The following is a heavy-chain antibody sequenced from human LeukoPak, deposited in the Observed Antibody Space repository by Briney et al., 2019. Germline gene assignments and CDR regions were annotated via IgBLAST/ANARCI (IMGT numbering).Heavy chain of an antibody. V-gene: IGHV3-7*03. CDR1: GWSFSSYR. CDR2: INEVGSDT. J-gene: IGHJ4*02. Sequence: GGSLRLSCAVSGWSFSSYRMSWVRQVPGKGLEWVSSINEVGSDTRYADSVRGRFTISRDNAKNSLYLQMNSLTVEDTATYYCAGEPRQLAYWGQGTLVTVSS. CDR3: AGEPRQLAY. D-gene: IGHD6-6*01.